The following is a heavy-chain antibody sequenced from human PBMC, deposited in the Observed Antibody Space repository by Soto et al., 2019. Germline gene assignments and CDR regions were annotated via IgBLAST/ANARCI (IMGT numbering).Heavy chain of an antibody. D-gene: IGHD5-12*01. CDR3: AREVDIVASFYYYGMDV. J-gene: IGHJ6*02. Sequence: GGSLRLSCAAAGFIFSDYDMNWVRQAPGKGLEWVSYISSSGSTIDYADSVKGRFTISRDNTKNSLYLQMNSLRAEDTAVYYCAREVDIVASFYYYGMDVWGQGTTVTVSS. CDR2: ISSSGSTI. CDR1: GFIFSDYD. V-gene: IGHV3-48*03.